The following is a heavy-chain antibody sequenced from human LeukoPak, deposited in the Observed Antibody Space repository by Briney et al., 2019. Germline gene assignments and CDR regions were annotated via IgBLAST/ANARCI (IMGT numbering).Heavy chain of an antibody. J-gene: IGHJ3*01. CDR3: ARDQGDNSYGYYAIWYAFDV. CDR2: IVPILGIA. CDR1: GGTFNNYA. Sequence: SAKVSCKASGGTFNNYAISWVRQAPGQGLEWMGRIVPILGIANYAQEFQGRLIITADKATSSAYMELSSLRSVDTAVYYCARDQGDNSYGYYAIWYAFDVWGQGTMVTVSS. V-gene: IGHV1-69*04. D-gene: IGHD5-18*01.